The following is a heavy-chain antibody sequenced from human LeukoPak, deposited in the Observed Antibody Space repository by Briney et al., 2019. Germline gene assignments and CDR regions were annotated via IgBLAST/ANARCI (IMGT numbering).Heavy chain of an antibody. D-gene: IGHD3-10*01. Sequence: GSLRLSCAASGFTFSSYAMSWVRQAPGKGLEWVSTISGSGDSTYYADSVKGRFTISRDNSKNTLYLQMNSLRAEDTAVYYCAKRDPGYYYHMDVWGQGTTVTVSS. V-gene: IGHV3-23*01. J-gene: IGHJ6*02. CDR2: ISGSGDST. CDR3: AKRDPGYYYHMDV. CDR1: GFTFSSYA.